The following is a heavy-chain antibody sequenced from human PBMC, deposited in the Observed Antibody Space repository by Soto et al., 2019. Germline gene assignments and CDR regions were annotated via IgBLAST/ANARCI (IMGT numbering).Heavy chain of an antibody. D-gene: IGHD3-10*01. CDR3: AKDHRGIRRSPFAY. CDR1: GVIFSSYG. Sequence: PGGSLRLSCSASGVIFSSYGGHWVRQAPGKGLEWVSAISGNGGNTYYADSVKGRFTISRDNSKNTLYLQMNSLRAEDTAVYYCAKDHRGIRRSPFAYWGQGTLVTVSS. J-gene: IGHJ4*02. CDR2: ISGNGGNT. V-gene: IGHV3-23*01.